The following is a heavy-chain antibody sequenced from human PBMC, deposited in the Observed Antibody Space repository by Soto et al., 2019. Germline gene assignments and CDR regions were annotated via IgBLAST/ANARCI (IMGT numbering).Heavy chain of an antibody. CDR2: IDPNDSYT. CDR1: GYSFTSYW. Sequence: LGESLKISCKGSGYSFTSYWLTWVRQMPGKGLEWMGRIDPNDSYTNYSPSFQGHVTISADKSISTAYLQWSSLKASDTAMSYCEGPRPPDYDYVWGSYRYISEINWFDPWGQGTLVTVSS. J-gene: IGHJ5*02. D-gene: IGHD3-16*02. V-gene: IGHV5-10-1*01. CDR3: EGPRPPDYDYVWGSYRYISEINWFDP.